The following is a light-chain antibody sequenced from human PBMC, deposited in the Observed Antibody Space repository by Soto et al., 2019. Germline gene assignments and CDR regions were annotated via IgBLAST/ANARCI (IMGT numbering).Light chain of an antibody. J-gene: IGLJ1*01. CDR1: SGSIASNY. Sequence: FMLTQPHSVSESPGKTVTISCTRSSGSIASNYVQWYQQRPGSAPTTVIYEDNERPSGVPDRFSGSIDRSSNSASLTIPGMEDDDEADCYCQSYGSSSYVFGSGTKLTVL. CDR3: QSYGSSSYV. V-gene: IGLV6-57*04. CDR2: EDN.